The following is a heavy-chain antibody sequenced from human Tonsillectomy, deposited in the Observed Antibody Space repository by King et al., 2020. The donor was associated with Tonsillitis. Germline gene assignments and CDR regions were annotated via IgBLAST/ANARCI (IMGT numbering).Heavy chain of an antibody. CDR3: ARDLQMFYDYVWANYRIDC. J-gene: IGHJ4*02. Sequence: VQLVESGGGVVQPGKSLRLSCAASGFIFDNYSMHWVRQAPGKGMEWVAVISYDGTKKFYEESVQGRFTISRDNSNNTLYLQMSSLIPEDTAVYYCARDLQMFYDYVWANYRIDCWGQGTLVTVSS. CDR2: ISYDGTKK. D-gene: IGHD3-16*02. CDR1: GFIFDNYS. V-gene: IGHV3-30-3*01.